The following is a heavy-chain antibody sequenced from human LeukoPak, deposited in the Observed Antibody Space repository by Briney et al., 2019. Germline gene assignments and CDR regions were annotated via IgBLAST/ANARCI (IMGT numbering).Heavy chain of an antibody. D-gene: IGHD4-17*01. Sequence: ASVKASCKASGYTFTTYYMHWVRQAPGQGLEWMGIINPSGGSTRYAQKLQGRVTMTRDTSTSTVYMELSCLISEDTAVYYCASYHHRDFGDYYGMDVWGQGTTVTVSS. CDR2: INPSGGST. CDR3: ASYHHRDFGDYYGMDV. CDR1: GYTFTTYY. J-gene: IGHJ6*02. V-gene: IGHV1-46*04.